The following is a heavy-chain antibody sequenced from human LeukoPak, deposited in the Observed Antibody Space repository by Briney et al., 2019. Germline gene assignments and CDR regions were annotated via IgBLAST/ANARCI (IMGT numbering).Heavy chain of an antibody. V-gene: IGHV4-34*01. J-gene: IGHJ5*02. CDR3: ARLWFDP. CDR2: INHSGST. Sequence: GSLRLSCIVSGSTFRSHWMSWIRQPPGKGLEWIGEINHSGSTNYNPSLKSRVTISVDTSKNQFSLKLSSVTAADTAVYYCARLWFDPWGQGTLVTVSS. CDR1: GSTFRSHW.